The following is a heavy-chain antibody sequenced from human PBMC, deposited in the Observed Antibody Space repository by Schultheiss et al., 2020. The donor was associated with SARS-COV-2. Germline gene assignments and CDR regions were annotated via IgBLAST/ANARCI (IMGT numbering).Heavy chain of an antibody. CDR3: ARDDRYSGSGWFDP. J-gene: IGHJ5*02. V-gene: IGHV4-39*07. CDR2: MYYTDNT. D-gene: IGHD1-26*01. CDR1: SVTSYY. Sequence: SVTSYYMGWVRQAPGKGLEWIGSMYYTDNTYYNPPLKSRVTISADTSKNQFSLKVKYVTAADTAMYYCARDDRYSGSGWFDPWGQGTLVTVSS.